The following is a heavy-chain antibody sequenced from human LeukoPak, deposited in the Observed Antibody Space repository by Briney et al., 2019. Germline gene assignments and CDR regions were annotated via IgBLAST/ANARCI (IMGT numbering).Heavy chain of an antibody. CDR3: ARDVSQGYFDY. CDR2: IWYDGSNK. D-gene: IGHD5/OR15-5a*01. J-gene: IGHJ4*02. V-gene: IGHV3-33*01. CDR1: GFTFSSYG. Sequence: GGSLRLSCAASGFTFSSYGMHWVRQAPGKGLEWVAVIWYDGSNKYYADSVKGRFTISRDNSKNTLYLQMNSLRAEDTAVYYCARDVSQGYFDYWGQGTLVTVSS.